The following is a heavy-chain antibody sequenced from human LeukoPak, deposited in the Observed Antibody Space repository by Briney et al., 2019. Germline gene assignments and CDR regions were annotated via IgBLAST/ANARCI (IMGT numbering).Heavy chain of an antibody. CDR2: ISSSSSTI. D-gene: IGHD4-23*01. J-gene: IGHJ4*02. CDR3: ARAGLGYGGHFDY. Sequence: GGSLRLSCAASGFTFSSYSMNWVRQAPGKGLEWVSYISSSSSTIYYAGSVKGRFTISRHNAKNSLYLQMNSLRDEDTAVYYCARAGLGYGGHFDYWGQGTLVTVSS. V-gene: IGHV3-48*02. CDR1: GFTFSSYS.